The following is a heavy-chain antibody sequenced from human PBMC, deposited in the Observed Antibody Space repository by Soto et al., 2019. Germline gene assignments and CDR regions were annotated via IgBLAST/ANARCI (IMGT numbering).Heavy chain of an antibody. CDR3: ARAGEWYDTLPSYYVY. CDR1: GGSISSFY. V-gene: IGHV4-59*01. CDR2: ISYSGST. D-gene: IGHD3-9*01. J-gene: IGHJ4*02. Sequence: QVQLQESGPGLVKPSETLSLPCTVSGGSISSFYWNWIRQTPGKGLEWIGQISYSGSTNYNPSLKSRVTIAVDTSKSQFSLKLSSVTAADTAVYYCARAGEWYDTLPSYYVYWGQGKVVTVSS.